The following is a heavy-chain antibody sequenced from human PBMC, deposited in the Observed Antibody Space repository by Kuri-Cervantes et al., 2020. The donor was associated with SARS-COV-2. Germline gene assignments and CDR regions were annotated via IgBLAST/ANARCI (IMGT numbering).Heavy chain of an antibody. CDR3: ARESRDAYNLGSFDL. J-gene: IGHJ2*01. CDR1: GFMFSRYW. Sequence: GGSLRLSCAASGFMFSRYWMSWVRQAPGKGLEWVSYISSSGSAIYYADSVKGRFTISRDNAKNSLYLQMNSLRDEDTAVYYCARESRDAYNLGSFDLWGRGTLVTVSS. V-gene: IGHV3-48*02. CDR2: ISSSGSAI. D-gene: IGHD5-24*01.